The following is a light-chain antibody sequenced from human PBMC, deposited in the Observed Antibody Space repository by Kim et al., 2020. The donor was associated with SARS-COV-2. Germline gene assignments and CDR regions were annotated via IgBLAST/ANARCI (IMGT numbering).Light chain of an antibody. CDR3: QSYDGSRGV. V-gene: IGLV6-57*01. CDR2: EDN. CDR1: GGNIAVNY. Sequence: GRTVTLSFTRSGGNIAVNYVQWYQQRPGSSPITVIYEDNQRPSRVPDRFSGSIDSSSNSASLTVSGLKTEDEADYYCQSYDGSRGVFGGGTQLTVL. J-gene: IGLJ3*02.